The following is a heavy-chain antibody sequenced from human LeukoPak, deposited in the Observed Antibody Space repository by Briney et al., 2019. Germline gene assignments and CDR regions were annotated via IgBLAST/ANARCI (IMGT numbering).Heavy chain of an antibody. CDR1: GYTFTSYG. V-gene: IGHV1-18*01. CDR3: ARDLLVEYSGSYFQNLEPPVYDY. Sequence: ASVKVSCKASGYTFTSYGISWVRQAPGQGLEWMGWISAYNGNTNYAQKLQGRVTMTTDTSTSTAYMELRSLRSDDTAVYYCARDLLVEYSGSYFQNLEPPVYDYWGQGTLVTVSS. D-gene: IGHD1-26*01. CDR2: ISAYNGNT. J-gene: IGHJ4*02.